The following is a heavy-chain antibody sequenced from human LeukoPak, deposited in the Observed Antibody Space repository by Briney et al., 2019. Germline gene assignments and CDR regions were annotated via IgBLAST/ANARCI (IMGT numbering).Heavy chain of an antibody. CDR2: FDPEDGET. J-gene: IGHJ4*02. V-gene: IGHV1-24*01. Sequence: ASVKVSCKVSGYTLTELSMHWVRQARGKGLEWMGGFDPEDGETIYAQKFQGRVTMTEDTSTDTAYMELSSLRSEDTAVYYCATQNIVVVPAARFDYWGQGTLVTVSS. CDR3: ATQNIVVVPAARFDY. D-gene: IGHD2-2*01. CDR1: GYTLTELS.